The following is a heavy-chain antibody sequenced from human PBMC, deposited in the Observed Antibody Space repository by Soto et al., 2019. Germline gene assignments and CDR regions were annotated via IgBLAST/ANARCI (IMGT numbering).Heavy chain of an antibody. Sequence: GGSLRLSCAASGFTFSRYIMSWVLQAPGKGLEWVSGISGSGGDTYYADSVKGRLTISRDNSKNTLYLQVNGLRVEDTAVYYCAKDNPQYSGPSDYWGQGTLVTVSS. CDR2: ISGSGGDT. V-gene: IGHV3-23*01. CDR1: GFTFSRYI. CDR3: AKDNPQYSGPSDY. D-gene: IGHD6-19*01. J-gene: IGHJ4*02.